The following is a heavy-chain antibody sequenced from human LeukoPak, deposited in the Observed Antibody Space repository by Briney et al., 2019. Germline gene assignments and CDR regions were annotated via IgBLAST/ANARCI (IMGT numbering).Heavy chain of an antibody. J-gene: IGHJ4*02. D-gene: IGHD1-26*01. CDR3: ATTVGATTSYFDY. V-gene: IGHV3-48*02. CDR2: ITSSSSTI. Sequence: PGGSLRLSCVASGFTSSSSTMNWVRQAPGKRLEWVSYITSSSSTIYYADSVKGRFTISRDNAQNSLYLQMNSLRDEDTAVYYCATTVGATTSYFDYWGQGTLVTVSS. CDR1: GFTSSSST.